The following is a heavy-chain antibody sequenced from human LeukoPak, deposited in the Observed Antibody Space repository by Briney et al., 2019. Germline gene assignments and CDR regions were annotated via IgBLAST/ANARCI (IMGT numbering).Heavy chain of an antibody. V-gene: IGHV3-9*03. CDR2: ISWNSGSI. CDR1: GFTFDDYA. CDR3: AKDTGRRYSGLFDY. Sequence: GGSLRLSCAASGFTFDDYAMHWVRQAPGKGLEWVSGISWNSGSIGYADSVKGRFTISRDNAKNSLYLQVNSLRAEDMASYYCAKDTGRRYSGLFDYWGQGTLVTVSS. J-gene: IGHJ4*02. D-gene: IGHD5-12*01.